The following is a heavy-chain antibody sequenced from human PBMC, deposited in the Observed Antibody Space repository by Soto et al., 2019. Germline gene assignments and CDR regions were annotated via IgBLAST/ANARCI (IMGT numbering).Heavy chain of an antibody. J-gene: IGHJ3*02. CDR3: AREFIAAAGQDAFDI. CDR1: GGSISSGGYY. CDR2: IYYSGST. D-gene: IGHD6-13*01. V-gene: IGHV4-31*03. Sequence: SETLSLTCTVSGGSISSGGYYWSWIRQHPGKGLEWIRYIYYSGSTYYNPSLKSRVTISVDTSKNQFSLKLSSVTAADTAVYYCAREFIAAAGQDAFDIWGQGTMVTVSS.